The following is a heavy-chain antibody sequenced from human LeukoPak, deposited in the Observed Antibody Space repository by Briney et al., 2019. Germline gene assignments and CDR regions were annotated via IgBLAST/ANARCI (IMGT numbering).Heavy chain of an antibody. V-gene: IGHV4-59*01. D-gene: IGHD6-19*01. Sequence: SETPSLTCTVSGGSISSYYWSWIRQPPGKGLEWIGYIYYSGSTNYNPSLKSRVTISVDTSKNQFSLKLSSVTAADTAVYYCARGIAVAHFDYWGQGTLVTVSS. J-gene: IGHJ4*02. CDR2: IYYSGST. CDR1: GGSISSYY. CDR3: ARGIAVAHFDY.